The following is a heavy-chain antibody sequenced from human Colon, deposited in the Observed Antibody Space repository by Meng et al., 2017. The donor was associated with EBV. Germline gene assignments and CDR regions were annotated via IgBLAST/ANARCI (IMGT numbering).Heavy chain of an antibody. CDR2: IDHRGNT. Sequence: QGQLRQGGAGLLKPSETLSRSCAVYGGSFRDYYWTWIRHPPGKGLEWIGEIDHRGNTKYNPSLKSRVTISLDTSKKQFSLKVSSVTAADSAVYYCARRGPSGNFSPWSQGALVTVSS. V-gene: IGHV4-34*01. J-gene: IGHJ5*02. CDR3: ARRGPSGNFSP. D-gene: IGHD3-10*01. CDR1: GGSFRDYY.